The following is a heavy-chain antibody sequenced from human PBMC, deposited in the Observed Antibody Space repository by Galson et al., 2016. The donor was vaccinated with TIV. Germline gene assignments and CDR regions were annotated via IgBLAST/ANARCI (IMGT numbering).Heavy chain of an antibody. Sequence: SLRLSCAASGFTFSSYAMGWVRQVPGKGLEWVSTIRGSGISKYYADSVKGRFTISRDNSTSTVYLRMDSLRAEDTAIYYCAKHFTRYVVSDGVLDVWGQGTTVTVS. D-gene: IGHD3-9*01. J-gene: IGHJ6*02. V-gene: IGHV3-23*01. CDR3: AKHFTRYVVSDGVLDV. CDR1: GFTFSSYA. CDR2: IRGSGISK.